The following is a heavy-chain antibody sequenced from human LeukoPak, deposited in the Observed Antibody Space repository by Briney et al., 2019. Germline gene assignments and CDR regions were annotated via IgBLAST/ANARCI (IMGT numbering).Heavy chain of an antibody. Sequence: GSLRLSCAASGFTFSNYWRSCGRQDRGKVLEGVANIKEDGSIEDYVDSVKGRLTVSRDNAKNSLYLQMNSLRAEDTAVYYCVTQQLAPPWGQGTLVTVSS. CDR2: IKEDGSIE. V-gene: IGHV3-7*01. CDR3: VTQQLAPP. CDR1: GFTFSNYW. D-gene: IGHD5-24*01. J-gene: IGHJ5*02.